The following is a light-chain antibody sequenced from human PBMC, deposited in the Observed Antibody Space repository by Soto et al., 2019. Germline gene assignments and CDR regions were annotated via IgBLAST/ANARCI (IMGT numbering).Light chain of an antibody. CDR1: SSDVGSYNL. CDR3: CSYAGGSTPVV. J-gene: IGLJ2*01. Sequence: QSALTQPASVSGPPGQSITISCTGTSSDVGSYNLVSWYQQCPGRAPKLMIFEVTKRPSGVSNRFSGSKSGNTASLTISGLQAEDEADYYCCSYAGGSTPVVFGGGTKLTVL. V-gene: IGLV2-23*02. CDR2: EVT.